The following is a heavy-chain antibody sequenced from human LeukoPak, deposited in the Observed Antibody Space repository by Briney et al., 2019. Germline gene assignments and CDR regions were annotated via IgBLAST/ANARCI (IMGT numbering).Heavy chain of an antibody. D-gene: IGHD3-16*01. J-gene: IGHJ4*02. CDR1: RYSFITYW. CDR3: ARHFRVMADFDY. CDR2: IYPGDSDT. Sequence: GESLRISCKGFRYSFITYWIAWVRQMPGKGLEWMGSIYPGDSDTRYSPSFQGQVTISADKSITTAYLQWTSLTASDTATNYCARHFRVMADFDYWGQGALVIVSS. V-gene: IGHV5-51*01.